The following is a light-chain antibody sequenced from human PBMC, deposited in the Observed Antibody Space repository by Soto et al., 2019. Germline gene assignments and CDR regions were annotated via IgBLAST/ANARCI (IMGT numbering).Light chain of an antibody. V-gene: IGKV3-20*01. J-gene: IGKJ4*01. CDR1: QNVARNY. CDR2: DAS. CDR3: QQYATSPLA. Sequence: EIVMTQSPATLSVSPGEGATLSCRASQNVARNYLAWFQQRPGQAPRLLIYDASTRATGIPDRFSGSGSGTDFTLTISRLEPEDFAVYFCQQYATSPLAFGGWNKADIK.